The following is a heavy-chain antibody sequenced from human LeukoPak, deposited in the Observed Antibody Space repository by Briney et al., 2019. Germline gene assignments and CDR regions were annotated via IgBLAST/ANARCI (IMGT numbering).Heavy chain of an antibody. Sequence: GGSLRLSCAASGFTFKRDWISWLPHAPGGGLEWVANINLDGSKTHYKDSVEGRFTISKDNTKNSLYLQMNSLRVDDTAVYYCARDGGYCDGITCPDDYWGLGILVTVSS. J-gene: IGHJ4*01. V-gene: IGHV3-7*01. CDR2: INLDGSKT. CDR1: GFTFKRDW. CDR3: ARDGGYCDGITCPDDY. D-gene: IGHD2-21*01.